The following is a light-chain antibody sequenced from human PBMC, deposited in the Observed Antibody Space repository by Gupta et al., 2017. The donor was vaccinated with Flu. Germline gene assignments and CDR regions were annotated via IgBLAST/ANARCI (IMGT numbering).Light chain of an antibody. J-gene: IGKJ3*01. CDR3: QHNEHLPIT. CDR1: HDISVD. V-gene: IGKV1-33*01. CDR2: DGS. Sequence: LSFLSASVGDRVTITCQASHDISVDLYWYKQRQGRAPKLLIYDGSRLGAGVPSRCSGGGSGTNFTFTISNVQPEDVETYYCQHNEHLPITFGRGTKVDIK.